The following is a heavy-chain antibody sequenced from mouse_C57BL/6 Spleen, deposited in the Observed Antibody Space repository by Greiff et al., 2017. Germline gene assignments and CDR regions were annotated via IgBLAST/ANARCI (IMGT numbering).Heavy chain of an antibody. CDR3: ARSGYYGSSYGWYFDV. CDR2: IYPGSGST. V-gene: IGHV1-55*01. J-gene: IGHJ1*03. CDR1: GYTFTSYW. Sequence: QVQLQQPGAELVKPGASVKMSCKASGYTFTSYWITWVKQRPGQGLEWSGDIYPGSGSTNYNEKFKSKATLTVDTSSSTAYMQLSSLTSEDSAVYYCARSGYYGSSYGWYFDVWGTGTTVTVSS. D-gene: IGHD1-1*01.